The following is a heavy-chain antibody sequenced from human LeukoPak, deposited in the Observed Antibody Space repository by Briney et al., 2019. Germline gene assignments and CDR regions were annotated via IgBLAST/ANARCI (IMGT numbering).Heavy chain of an antibody. D-gene: IGHD3-10*01. CDR3: ALRGVRSGAFDI. Sequence: SETLSLTCTVSGGSISSYYWSWIRQPPGKGLEWIGYIYYSGSTNYNPSLKSRVTISVDTSKNQFSLELSSVTAADTAVYYCALRGVRSGAFDIWGQGTMVTVSS. CDR1: GGSISSYY. J-gene: IGHJ3*02. CDR2: IYYSGST. V-gene: IGHV4-59*08.